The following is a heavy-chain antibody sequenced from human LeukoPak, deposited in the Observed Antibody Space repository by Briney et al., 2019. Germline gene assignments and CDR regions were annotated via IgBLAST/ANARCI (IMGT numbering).Heavy chain of an antibody. CDR3: ARDSTAVWGSYRWQNYYYYYMDV. V-gene: IGHV1-69*13. J-gene: IGHJ6*03. CDR2: IIPIFGTA. CDR1: GYTFTSYD. Sequence: SVKVSCKASGYTFTSYDINWVRQATGQGLEWMGGIIPIFGTANYAQKFQGRVTITADESTSTAYMELSSLRSEDTAVYYCARDSTAVWGSYRWQNYYYYYMDVWGKGTTVTISS. D-gene: IGHD3-16*02.